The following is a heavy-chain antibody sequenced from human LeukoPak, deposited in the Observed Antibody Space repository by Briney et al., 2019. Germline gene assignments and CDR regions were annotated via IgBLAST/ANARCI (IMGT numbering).Heavy chain of an antibody. D-gene: IGHD3-16*02. CDR1: GFTFGDYA. Sequence: GGSLRLSCTVSGFTFGDYAMGWFRQAPGKGLEWVGFIRSKSYGGATEYAASLKGGFTISRDDSKSIAYLQMNSLKTEDTAVYYCTRGVINFYYFDYWVQGTLVTVSS. CDR2: IRSKSYGGAT. V-gene: IGHV3-49*03. J-gene: IGHJ4*02. CDR3: TRGVINFYYFDY.